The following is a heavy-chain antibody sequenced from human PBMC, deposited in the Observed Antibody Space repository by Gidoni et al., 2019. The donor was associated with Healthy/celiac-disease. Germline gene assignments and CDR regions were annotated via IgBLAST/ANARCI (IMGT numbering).Heavy chain of an antibody. CDR3: AKLAAEGSYSFDY. CDR1: GFTFSRYA. V-gene: IGHV3-23*01. J-gene: IGHJ4*02. CDR2: ISGSGGST. Sequence: EVQMLESGGGLVQPGGSLILSCAASGFTFSRYAMSWVRQAPGKGLEWVSAISGSGGSTYYADSVKGRFTISRDNSKNTLYLQMNSLRAEDTAVYYCAKLAAEGSYSFDYWGQGTLVTVSS. D-gene: IGHD6-13*01.